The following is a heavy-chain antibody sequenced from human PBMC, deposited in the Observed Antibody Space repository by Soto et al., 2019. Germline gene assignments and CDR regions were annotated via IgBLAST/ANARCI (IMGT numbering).Heavy chain of an antibody. CDR2: IYSGGST. V-gene: IGHV3-53*01. CDR1: GFTVSSNY. D-gene: IGHD3-22*01. J-gene: IGHJ4*02. CDR3: ARTPPHYYYDSSGLFDY. Sequence: GGSLRLSCAASGFTVSSNYMSWVRQAPGKGLEWVSVIYSGGSTYYADSVKGRFTISRDNSKNTLYLQMNSLRAEDTAVYYCARTPPHYYYDSSGLFDYWGQGTLVTVSS.